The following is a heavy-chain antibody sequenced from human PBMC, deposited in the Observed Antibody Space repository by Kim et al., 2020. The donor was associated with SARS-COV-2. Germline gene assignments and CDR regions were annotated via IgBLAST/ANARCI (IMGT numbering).Heavy chain of an antibody. J-gene: IGHJ4*02. D-gene: IGHD3-10*01. CDR1: GGSFSGYY. CDR3: AGKVGRLLWFGELLGDYYFDY. Sequence: SETLSLTCAVYGGSFSGYYWSWIRQPPGKGLEWIGEINHSGSTNYNPSLKSRVTISVDTSKNQFSLKLSSVTAADTAVYYCAGKVGRLLWFGELLGDYYFDYWGQGTLVTVSS. CDR2: INHSGST. V-gene: IGHV4-34*01.